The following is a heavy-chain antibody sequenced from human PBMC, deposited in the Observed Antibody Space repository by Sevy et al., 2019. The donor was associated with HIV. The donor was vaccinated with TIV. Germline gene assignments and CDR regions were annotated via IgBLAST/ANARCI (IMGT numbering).Heavy chain of an antibody. D-gene: IGHD2-2*02. CDR2: ISSSSSTI. J-gene: IGHJ4*02. V-gene: IGHV3-48*02. CDR3: ARDSLLPGTAIREGLFDY. Sequence: GGSLRLSCAASGFTFSSNSMNWVRQAPGKGLEWVSYISSSSSTIYYADSEKGRFTISRDNAKNSLYLQMNSLRDEDTAVYYCARDSLLPGTAIREGLFDYWGQGTLVTVSS. CDR1: GFTFSSNS.